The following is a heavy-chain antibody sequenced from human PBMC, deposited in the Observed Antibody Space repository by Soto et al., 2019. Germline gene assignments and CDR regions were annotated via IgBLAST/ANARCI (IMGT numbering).Heavy chain of an antibody. CDR1: GGSISSSSYY. CDR3: ARRAAAAGTEAIDY. D-gene: IGHD6-13*01. Sequence: PSETLSLTCPVSGGSISSSSYYWGWIRQPPGKGLEWIGSIYYSGSTYYNPSLKSRVTISVDTSKNQFSLKLSSVTAADTAVYYCARRAAAAGTEAIDYWGQGTLVTVSS. CDR2: IYYSGST. J-gene: IGHJ4*02. V-gene: IGHV4-39*01.